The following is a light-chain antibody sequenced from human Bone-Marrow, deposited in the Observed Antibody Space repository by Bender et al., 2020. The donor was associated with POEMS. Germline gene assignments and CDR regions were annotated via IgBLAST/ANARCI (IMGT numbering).Light chain of an antibody. V-gene: IGLV1-44*01. CDR2: SSH. Sequence: QSVLTQPPSASGTPGQRVTISCSGGSSNIGAHAVNWYQHLPGTAPKLLIYSSHRRPSEFPDRFSGSRSGTSASLAISGLQSEDEADYYCAVWDDSLNGWVFGGGTKLTV. J-gene: IGLJ3*02. CDR1: SSNIGAHA. CDR3: AVWDDSLNGWV.